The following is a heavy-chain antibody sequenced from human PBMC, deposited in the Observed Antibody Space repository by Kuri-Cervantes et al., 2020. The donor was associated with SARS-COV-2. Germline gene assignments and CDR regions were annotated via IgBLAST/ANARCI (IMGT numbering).Heavy chain of an antibody. D-gene: IGHD2-2*01. CDR1: GGSISSGGYY. J-gene: IGHJ4*02. V-gene: IGHV4-30-2*01. CDR3: AREDLSVVVPAAFFDY. Sequence: LRLSCTVSGGSISSGGYYWSWIRQPPGKGLEWIGYIYHSGSTHYNPSLKSRVTISVDRSKNQFSLKLSSVTAADTAVYYCAREDLSVVVPAAFFDYWGQGTLVTVSS. CDR2: IYHSGST.